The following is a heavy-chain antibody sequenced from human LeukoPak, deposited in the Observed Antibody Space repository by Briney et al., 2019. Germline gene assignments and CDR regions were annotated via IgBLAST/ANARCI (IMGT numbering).Heavy chain of an antibody. CDR2: ISGSGAGT. D-gene: IGHD6-19*01. Sequence: GGSLRLSCAASGFIFNNYVMTWVRQAPGTGLEWVSTISGSGAGTYYADSVKGRFTISRDNSKNTLYLQMSSLRGEDTAVYYCAKVSSGWSLDYWGQGTLVTVSS. CDR1: GFIFNNYV. J-gene: IGHJ4*02. V-gene: IGHV3-23*01. CDR3: AKVSSGWSLDY.